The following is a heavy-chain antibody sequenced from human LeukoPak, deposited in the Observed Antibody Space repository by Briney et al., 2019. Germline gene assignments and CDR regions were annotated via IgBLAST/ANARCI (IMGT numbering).Heavy chain of an antibody. Sequence: PGGSLRLSCAASGFTVSSNYMSWVRQAPGKGLEWVSVIYSGGSTYYADSVKGRFTISRDNSKNTLYLQMNSLRAEDTAAYYCARALWEWLPFDYWGQGTLVTVSS. CDR3: ARALWEWLPFDY. CDR2: IYSGGST. CDR1: GFTVSSNY. J-gene: IGHJ4*02. V-gene: IGHV3-66*01. D-gene: IGHD3-3*01.